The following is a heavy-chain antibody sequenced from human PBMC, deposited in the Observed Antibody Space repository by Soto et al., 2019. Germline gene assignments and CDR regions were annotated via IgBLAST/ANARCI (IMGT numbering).Heavy chain of an antibody. CDR2: ISGSGGST. D-gene: IGHD6-13*01. Sequence: GGSLRLSCAASGFTFSSYAMSWVRQAPGKGLEWVSAISGSGGSTYYADSVKGRFTITRENSKNTLYLQMNSVRAEDTAVYYCAKGAAAGTGAYFDYWGQGTLVTVSS. CDR3: AKGAAAGTGAYFDY. V-gene: IGHV3-23*01. J-gene: IGHJ4*02. CDR1: GFTFSSYA.